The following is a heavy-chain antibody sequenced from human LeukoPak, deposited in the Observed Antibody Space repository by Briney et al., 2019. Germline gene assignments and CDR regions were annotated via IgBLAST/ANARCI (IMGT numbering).Heavy chain of an antibody. D-gene: IGHD4-11*01. V-gene: IGHV4-4*07. CDR3: ARTWMTVTTWGGYYYYMDV. CDR2: IYTSGST. J-gene: IGHJ6*03. CDR1: GGSLSSYY. Sequence: SETLSLTCTVSGGSLSSYYWSWIRQPAGKGLEWIGRIYTSGSTNYNPSLKSRVTMSVDTSKNQFSLKLSSVTAADTAVYYRARTWMTVTTWGGYYYYMDVWGKGTTVTVSS.